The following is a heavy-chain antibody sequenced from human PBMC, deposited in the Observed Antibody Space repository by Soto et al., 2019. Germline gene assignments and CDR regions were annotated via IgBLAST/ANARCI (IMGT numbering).Heavy chain of an antibody. CDR3: AIPYSSSWEPLAFDY. D-gene: IGHD6-13*01. CDR2: INPNSGGT. CDR1: GYTFTVYS. J-gene: IGHJ4*02. V-gene: IGHV1-2*04. Sequence: GAAVTVSCAASGYTFTVYSIHCVRQAPGQGLEWMGWINPNSGGTNYAQKFQGWVTMTRDTSIGTAYMELSRLRSDDTAVYYCAIPYSSSWEPLAFDYWCQGILVSVS.